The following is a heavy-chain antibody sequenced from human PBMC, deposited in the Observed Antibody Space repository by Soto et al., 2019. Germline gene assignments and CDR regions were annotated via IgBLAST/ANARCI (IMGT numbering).Heavy chain of an antibody. CDR3: ARAATVYDFWSGYYPSYFDY. V-gene: IGHV1-69*01. CDR2: IIPIFGTA. Sequence: QVQLVQSGAEVKKPGSSVKVSCKASGGTFSSYAISWVRQAPGQGLEWMGGIIPIFGTANYAQKFQGRVTITADESTSTAYMELISLRSEDTAVYYCARAATVYDFWSGYYPSYFDYWGQGTLVTVSS. CDR1: GGTFSSYA. D-gene: IGHD3-3*01. J-gene: IGHJ4*02.